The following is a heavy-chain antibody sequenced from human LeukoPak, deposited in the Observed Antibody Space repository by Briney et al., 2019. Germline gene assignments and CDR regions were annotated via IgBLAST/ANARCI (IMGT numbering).Heavy chain of an antibody. Sequence: PGGSLRLSCAASGFTFSNYNMNWVRQAPGKGLEWVSYIDSSSSTIYYADSVKGRFTISRDNAKNSLYLQMNSLRAEDMAVYYCARGGGVADCWGQGTLVTVSS. CDR3: ARGGGVADC. V-gene: IGHV3-48*01. J-gene: IGHJ4*02. CDR2: IDSSSSTI. CDR1: GFTFSNYN. D-gene: IGHD6-13*01.